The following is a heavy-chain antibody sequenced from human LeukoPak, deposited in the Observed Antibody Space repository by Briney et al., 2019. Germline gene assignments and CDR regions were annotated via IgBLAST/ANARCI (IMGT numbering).Heavy chain of an antibody. J-gene: IGHJ6*02. CDR1: GGTFSSYA. Sequence: GASVKVSCKASGGTFSSYAISWVRQAPGQGLEWMGRIIPILGIANYAQKFQGRVTITADKSTSIAYMELSSLRSEDTAVYYCARVFRWDYYGSGSYHYYYGMDVWGQGTTVTVSS. CDR2: IIPILGIA. V-gene: IGHV1-69*04. D-gene: IGHD3-10*01. CDR3: ARVFRWDYYGSGSYHYYYGMDV.